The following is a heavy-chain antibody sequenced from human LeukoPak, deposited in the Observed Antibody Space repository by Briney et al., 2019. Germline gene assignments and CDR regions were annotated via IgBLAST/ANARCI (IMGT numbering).Heavy chain of an antibody. D-gene: IGHD3-10*01. CDR2: VFYNGAT. Sequence: SETLSLTCIASGVSISSSIYYWAWVRQPPGKGLEWIGTVFYNGATQYSPSLRSRVTISIDTSTNQFSLKLTSVTAADTALYYCAREATMVRGVILPIFDYWGQGTLVTVSS. J-gene: IGHJ4*02. CDR1: GVSISSSIYY. CDR3: AREATMVRGVILPIFDY. V-gene: IGHV4-39*07.